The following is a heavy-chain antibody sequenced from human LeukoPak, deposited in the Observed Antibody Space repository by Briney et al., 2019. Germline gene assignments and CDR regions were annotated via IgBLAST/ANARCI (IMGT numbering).Heavy chain of an antibody. V-gene: IGHV1-8*01. D-gene: IGHD3-10*01. Sequence: ASVKVSCKASGYTFTSYDINWVRQATGQGPEWMGWMNPNSGYTDYAQKFQGRVTMTRDTAISTAYMELSSLTSEDTAVYYCARELVRGFYGMDVWGQGTTVTVSS. CDR2: MNPNSGYT. CDR1: GYTFTSYD. CDR3: ARELVRGFYGMDV. J-gene: IGHJ6*02.